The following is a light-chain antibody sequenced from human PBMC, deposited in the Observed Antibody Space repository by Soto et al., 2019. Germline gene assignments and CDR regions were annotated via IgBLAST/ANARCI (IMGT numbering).Light chain of an antibody. CDR1: SGHSSYA. Sequence: QLVLTQSPSASASLGASVKLTCTLSSGHSSYAIAWHQQQPEKVTRYLMKLNSDGSHSKGDGIPDRFSGSSSGAERYLDISSLQSEDEADYYCQTWGTGIWVFGGGTKVTVL. J-gene: IGLJ3*02. V-gene: IGLV4-69*01. CDR3: QTWGTGIWV. CDR2: LNSDGSH.